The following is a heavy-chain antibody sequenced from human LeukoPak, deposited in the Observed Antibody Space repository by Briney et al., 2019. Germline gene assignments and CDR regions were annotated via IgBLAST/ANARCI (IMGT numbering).Heavy chain of an antibody. J-gene: IGHJ4*02. CDR1: GFTFSDYS. CDR2: VGISSGNT. Sequence: PGGSLRLSCAASGFTFSDYSMNWVRQAPGKGLEWIPYVGISSGNTKYADSVKGRFTISGDSAKNSVFLQMNGLRVEDTAVYYCARDHRYAFDNWGQGTLVTVSS. D-gene: IGHD5-12*01. V-gene: IGHV3-48*04. CDR3: ARDHRYAFDN.